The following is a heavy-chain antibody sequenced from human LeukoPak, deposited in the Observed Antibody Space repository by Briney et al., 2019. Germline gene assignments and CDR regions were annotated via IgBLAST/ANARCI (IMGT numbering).Heavy chain of an antibody. CDR2: INPSGGST. Sequence: GASVKVSCEVSGYTLTSYYMHWVRQAPGQGLEWMGIINPSGGSTSSAQKFQGRVTMTRDTSTSTVYMELSSLRSEDTAVYYCAREWVSGYYYGMDVWGQGTTVTVSS. CDR1: GYTLTSYY. CDR3: AREWVSGYYYGMDV. J-gene: IGHJ6*02. D-gene: IGHD1-26*01. V-gene: IGHV1-46*01.